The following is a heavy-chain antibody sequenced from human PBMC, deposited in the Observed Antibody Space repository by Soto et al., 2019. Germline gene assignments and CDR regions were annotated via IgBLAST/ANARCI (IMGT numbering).Heavy chain of an antibody. CDR1: GYTFDNYW. CDR2: IYPGDFDT. V-gene: IGHV5-51*01. CDR3: ATLLGYSYAHQEPFDY. J-gene: IGHJ1*01. D-gene: IGHD5-18*01. Sequence: GESLKISCMGSGYTFDNYWIGWVRQMPGKGLEWMGIIYPGDFDTRYSPSFQGHVTMSVDKSINTAYLQWSSLETSDTAMYFCATLLGYSYAHQEPFDYWGQGTPVTVSS.